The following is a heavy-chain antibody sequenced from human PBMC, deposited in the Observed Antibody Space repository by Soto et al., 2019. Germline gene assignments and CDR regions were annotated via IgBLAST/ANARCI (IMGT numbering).Heavy chain of an antibody. D-gene: IGHD3-9*01. J-gene: IGHJ4*02. V-gene: IGHV3-23*01. CDR2: ISGSGGST. CDR1: GFTFSSYA. Sequence: GGSLRLSCAASGFTFSSYAMSWVRQAPGKGLEWVSAISGSGGSTYYADSVKGRFTISRDNSKNTLYLQMNSLRAEDTVVYFCAKDPDYDILTGYSSYWGQGTLVTVSS. CDR3: AKDPDYDILTGYSSY.